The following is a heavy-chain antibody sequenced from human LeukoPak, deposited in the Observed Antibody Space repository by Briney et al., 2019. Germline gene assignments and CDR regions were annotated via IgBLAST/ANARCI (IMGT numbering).Heavy chain of an antibody. CDR2: ISYDGSNK. CDR1: GFTFSSYA. Sequence: GGSLRLSCTASGFTFSSYAMHWVRQAPGKGLEWVAVISYDGSNKYYADSVKGRFTISRDSSKNTLSLQMNSLRAEDTAVYYCAKIPKGGYFDYWGQGTLVTVSS. D-gene: IGHD2-2*01. J-gene: IGHJ4*02. V-gene: IGHV3-30-3*02. CDR3: AKIPKGGYFDY.